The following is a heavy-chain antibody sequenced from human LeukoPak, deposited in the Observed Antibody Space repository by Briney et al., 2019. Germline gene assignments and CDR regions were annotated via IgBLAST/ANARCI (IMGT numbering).Heavy chain of an antibody. J-gene: IGHJ4*02. D-gene: IGHD3-22*01. CDR1: GSRFSSYS. CDR3: ARTRRADYYDSSNY. CDR2: ISSSSRYI. Sequence: GGSLRLSCAASGSRFSSYSMNWVRQVPGQGLEWVSCISSSSRYIYYADSVKGRFTISRDDAKNSLYLQMNSLRAEDTAVYYCARTRRADYYDSSNYWGQGTLVTVSS. V-gene: IGHV3-21*06.